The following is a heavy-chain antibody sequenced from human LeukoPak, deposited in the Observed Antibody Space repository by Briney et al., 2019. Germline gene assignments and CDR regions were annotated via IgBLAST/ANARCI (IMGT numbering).Heavy chain of an antibody. CDR1: GFTFSSYG. J-gene: IGHJ4*02. D-gene: IGHD6-13*01. CDR2: IWYDGIKK. CDR3: AKDPPYSSSWYGEDYFDY. Sequence: GGSLRLSCAASGFTFSSYGMHWVRQAPGKGLEWVAVIWYDGIKKYYADSVKGRFTISRDNSKNTLYLQMNSLRAEDTAVYYCAKDPPYSSSWYGEDYFDYWGQGTLVTVSS. V-gene: IGHV3-30*02.